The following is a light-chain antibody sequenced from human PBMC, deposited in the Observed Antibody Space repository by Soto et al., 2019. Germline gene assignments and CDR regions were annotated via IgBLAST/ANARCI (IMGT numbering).Light chain of an antibody. V-gene: IGKV3-11*01. J-gene: IGKJ3*01. Sequence: EIVLTQSPATLSLSPGERATLSCRASQSVSTYLASYQQKPGQAPRLLIYDASNRATGIPARFSGSGSGTDFTLTINSLAPEDFAVYYCQQRRNWPGAFGPRTKLDIK. CDR2: DAS. CDR3: QQRRNWPGA. CDR1: QSVSTY.